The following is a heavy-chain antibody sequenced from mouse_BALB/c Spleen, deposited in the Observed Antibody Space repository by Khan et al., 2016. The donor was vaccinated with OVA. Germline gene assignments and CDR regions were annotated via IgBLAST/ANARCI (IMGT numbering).Heavy chain of an antibody. CDR2: ISYSGNT. D-gene: IGHD1-1*01. Sequence: EVQLVESGPGLVKPSQSLSLTCTVTGYSITSDYAWNWIRQFPGNKLEWMGHISYSGNTKYNPSLKSRTSITRDTSKNQFFLQLNSVNTEDTATYYCARIYGGDFDYWGQGTTLTVSS. V-gene: IGHV3-2*02. CDR3: ARIYGGDFDY. J-gene: IGHJ2*01. CDR1: GYSITSDYA.